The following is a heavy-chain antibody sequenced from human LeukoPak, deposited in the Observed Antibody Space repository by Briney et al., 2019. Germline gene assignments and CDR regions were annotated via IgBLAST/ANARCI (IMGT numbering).Heavy chain of an antibody. Sequence: GGSLRLSYAASGFTFSIYGMHWVRQAPGKGLEWLAFIRYDGSNKYYADSVKGRLTISKDNSKNTLYLQMNSLRAGDTAVYYCAREKASTTGTTDYDYWGQGTLVTVSS. J-gene: IGHJ4*02. CDR1: GFTFSIYG. D-gene: IGHD1-1*01. CDR3: AREKASTTGTTDYDY. V-gene: IGHV3-30*02. CDR2: IRYDGSNK.